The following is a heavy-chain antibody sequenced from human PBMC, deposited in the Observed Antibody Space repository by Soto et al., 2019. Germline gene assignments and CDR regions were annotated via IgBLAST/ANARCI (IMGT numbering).Heavy chain of an antibody. CDR1: GGSISSYY. CDR3: ARSRGGTTVAGLDY. D-gene: IGHD6-19*01. CDR2: IYYSGST. Sequence: SSETLSLTCTVSGGSISSYYWSWIRQPPGKGLEWIGYIYYSGSTNYNPSLKSRVTISVDTSKNQFSLKLSSVTAADTAVYYCARSRGGTTVAGLDYWGQGTLVTVSS. J-gene: IGHJ4*02. V-gene: IGHV4-59*01.